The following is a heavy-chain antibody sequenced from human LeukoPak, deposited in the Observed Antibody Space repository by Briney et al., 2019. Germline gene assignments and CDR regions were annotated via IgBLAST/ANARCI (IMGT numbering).Heavy chain of an antibody. CDR3: AKEGLLRFLEWFFDY. CDR2: IRYDGSNK. Sequence: GGSMRLSCAASGFTFSSYGMHWVRQAPGKGLEWVAFIRYDGSNKYYADSVKGRFTISRENSKNTQYLQMNSLRAEDTAVYYCAKEGLLRFLEWFFDYWGQGTLVTVSS. V-gene: IGHV3-30*02. J-gene: IGHJ4*02. D-gene: IGHD3-3*01. CDR1: GFTFSSYG.